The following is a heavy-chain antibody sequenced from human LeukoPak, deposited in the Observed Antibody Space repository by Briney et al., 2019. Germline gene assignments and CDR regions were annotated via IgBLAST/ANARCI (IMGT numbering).Heavy chain of an antibody. D-gene: IGHD3-16*02. CDR1: GFTFDDYT. Sequence: PGGSLRLSCAASGFTFDDYTMHWVRQAPGKGLEWVSLISWDGGSTYYADSVKGRLTISRDNSKNSLYLQMNSLRTEDTALYYCAKDTGGRLRLGELSPYFDYWGQGTLVTVSS. CDR2: ISWDGGST. J-gene: IGHJ4*02. V-gene: IGHV3-43*01. CDR3: AKDTGGRLRLGELSPYFDY.